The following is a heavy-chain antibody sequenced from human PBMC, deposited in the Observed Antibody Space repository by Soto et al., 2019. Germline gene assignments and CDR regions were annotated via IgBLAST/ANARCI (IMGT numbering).Heavy chain of an antibody. V-gene: IGHV1-18*04. CDR2: ISTYTGNT. CDR3: VRDRWTTDRCFPQHLFX. CDR1: GYTFSSYG. J-gene: IGHJ6*02. D-gene: IGHD1-1*01. Sequence: VSVKVSCNSSGYTFSSYGVSWVRQAPGQGLEWLGFISTYTGNTKHAHRFQDRVTLTTESSTSAAYMELRSLRSYDTAVYYCVRDRWTTDRCFPQHLFXWGQVTSLTVS.